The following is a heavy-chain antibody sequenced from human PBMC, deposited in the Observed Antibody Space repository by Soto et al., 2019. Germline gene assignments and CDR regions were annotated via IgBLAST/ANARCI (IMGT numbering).Heavy chain of an antibody. Sequence: QVQLQESGPGLVKPSQTLFLTCTVSGDSISSGDSYWSWIRQPPGKGLEWIGFIYHSGSTYYNPSLKSRVNISVDSSKNQFSLRLTSLTAADTAVYFCARSASDYSYYFDYWGQGTLVTVCS. V-gene: IGHV4-30-4*01. J-gene: IGHJ4*02. CDR1: GDSISSGDSY. CDR2: IYHSGST. CDR3: ARSASDYSYYFDY. D-gene: IGHD4-17*01.